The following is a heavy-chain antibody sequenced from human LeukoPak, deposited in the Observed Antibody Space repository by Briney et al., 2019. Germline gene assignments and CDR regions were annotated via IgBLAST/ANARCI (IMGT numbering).Heavy chain of an antibody. CDR2: IYYSGST. V-gene: IGHV4-59*01. CDR3: ARDITYGIDY. D-gene: IGHD1-14*01. Sequence: PSETLSLTRTVSGGSISSYYWSWIRQPPGKGLEWIGYIYYSGSTNYNPSLKSRVTISVDTSKNQFSLKLSSVTAADTAVYYCARDITYGIDYWGQGTLVTVSS. J-gene: IGHJ4*02. CDR1: GGSISSYY.